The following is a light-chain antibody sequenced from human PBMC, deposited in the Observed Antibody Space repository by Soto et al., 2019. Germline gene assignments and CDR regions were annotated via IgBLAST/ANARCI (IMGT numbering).Light chain of an antibody. CDR2: EAS. CDR1: QTVSSS. V-gene: IGKV3-20*01. CDR3: HQYGVSPRT. J-gene: IGKJ1*01. Sequence: EIVMTQSPATLSLSPGERATLSCRASQTVSSSLAWYQQKPGQAPRLLIYEASNRATGIPARFGGSGSGTDFTLTITRLEPEDSAVYFCHQYGVSPRTFGQGTKVDI.